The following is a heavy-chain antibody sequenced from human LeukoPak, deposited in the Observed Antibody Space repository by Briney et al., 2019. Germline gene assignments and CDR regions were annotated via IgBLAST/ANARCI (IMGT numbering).Heavy chain of an antibody. Sequence: SETLSLTCAVYGGSFSDYYCTWIRPPPGKGLEWIGEIHPRGSTYYNPSLMSRVTLSLDTSKNQFSLRLSSVAAADTAVYFCARGLDPYKSGLDWGQGTLVTASS. J-gene: IGHJ4*02. CDR1: GGSFSDYY. CDR3: ARGLDPYKSGLD. D-gene: IGHD1-26*01. CDR2: IHPRGST. V-gene: IGHV4-34*01.